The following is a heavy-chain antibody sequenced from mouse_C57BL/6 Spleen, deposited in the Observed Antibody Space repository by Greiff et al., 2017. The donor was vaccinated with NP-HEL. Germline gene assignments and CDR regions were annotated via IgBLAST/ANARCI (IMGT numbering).Heavy chain of an antibody. V-gene: IGHV1-26*01. CDR2: INPNNGGT. J-gene: IGHJ2*01. CDR1: GYTFTDYY. D-gene: IGHD1-1*01. CDR3: ARGITTEGYFDY. Sequence: EVQLQQSGPELVKPGASVKISCKASGYTFTDYYMNWVKQSHGKSLEWIGDINPNNGGTSYNQKFKGKATLTVDKSSSTAYMELRSLTSEDSAVYYCARGITTEGYFDYWGQGTTLTVSS.